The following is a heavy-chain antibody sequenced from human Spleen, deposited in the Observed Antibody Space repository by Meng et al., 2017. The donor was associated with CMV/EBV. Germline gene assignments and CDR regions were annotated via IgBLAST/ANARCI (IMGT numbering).Heavy chain of an antibody. CDR1: GFTFSSYG. CDR3: AKDGTAYYGLDV. V-gene: IGHV3-33*06. Sequence: VGSLRLSCAASGFTFSSYGMHWVRQAPGKGLEWVALIWYDGSNKWYADSVKGRFTISRDNSKNTMSLQMNSLRAEDTAVYYGAKDGTAYYGLDVWGQGTTVTVSS. CDR2: IWYDGSNK. J-gene: IGHJ6*02.